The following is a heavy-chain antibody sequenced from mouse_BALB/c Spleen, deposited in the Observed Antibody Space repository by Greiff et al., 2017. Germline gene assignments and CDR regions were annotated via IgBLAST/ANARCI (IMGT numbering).Heavy chain of an antibody. J-gene: IGHJ3*01. CDR3: ARWGYDVAY. V-gene: IGHV1-28*01. CDR2: IDPFNGGT. CDR1: GYSFTSYY. Sequence: VQLQQSGPELEKPGASVKISCKASGYSFTSYYMHWVKQSHGKSLEWIGYIDPFNGGTSYNQKFKGKATLTVDKSSSTAYMHLSSLTSEDSAVYYCARWGYDVAYWGQGTLVTVSA. D-gene: IGHD2-14*01.